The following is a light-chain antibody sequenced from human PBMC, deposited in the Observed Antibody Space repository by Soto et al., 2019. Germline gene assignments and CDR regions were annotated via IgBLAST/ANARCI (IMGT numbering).Light chain of an antibody. CDR1: SSDVGGYNY. CDR3: YSNAGSYTFV. Sequence: QSVLTQPRSVSGSPGQSVTISCTGTSSDVGGYNYVSWYQQHPGRAPKVMIYDVSTRPSGVPDRFSGSKSGNTASLTISELQDEDDDDYYCYSNAGSYTFVFGTGTKLTVL. CDR2: DVS. V-gene: IGLV2-11*01. J-gene: IGLJ1*01.